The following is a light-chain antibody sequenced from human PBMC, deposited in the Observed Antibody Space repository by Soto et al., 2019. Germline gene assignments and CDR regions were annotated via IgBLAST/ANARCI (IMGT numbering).Light chain of an antibody. CDR2: EVS. V-gene: IGLV2-14*01. CDR3: SSYTSNTTPYV. J-gene: IGLJ1*01. Sequence: SVLTQPASVSGSPGQSITISCTGTSSDVGAYNYVSWYQQHPGKAPKLMIYEVSNRPSGVSNRFSGSKSGNTASLTISGLQAEDEADYYCSSYTSNTTPYVFGTGTKVTVL. CDR1: SSDVGAYNY.